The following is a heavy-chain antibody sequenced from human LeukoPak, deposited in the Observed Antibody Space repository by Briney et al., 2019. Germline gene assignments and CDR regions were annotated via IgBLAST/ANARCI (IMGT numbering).Heavy chain of an antibody. Sequence: PSQTLSLTCTVSGGSISSGSYSWSWIRRPPGKGLEWIGYIYHSGSTYYNPSLKSRVTISVDRSKNQFSLKLSSVTAADTAVYYCARAPRQQGYYYYMDVWGKGTTVTVSS. CDR2: IYHSGST. J-gene: IGHJ6*03. V-gene: IGHV4-30-2*01. CDR3: ARAPRQQGYYYYMDV. CDR1: GGSISSGSYS. D-gene: IGHD6-13*01.